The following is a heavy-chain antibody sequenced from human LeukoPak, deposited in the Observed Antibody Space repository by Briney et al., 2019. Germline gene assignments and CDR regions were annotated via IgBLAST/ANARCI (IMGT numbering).Heavy chain of an antibody. Sequence: GGSLRLSCAASGFTFDGYAMHWVRQAPGKGLEWVSGISWNSGSIGYADSVKGRFTISRDNAKNSLYLQMNSLRAEDTALYYCAKDIAAAGIDYYYGMDVWGQGTTVTVSS. CDR3: AKDIAAAGIDYYYGMDV. CDR1: GFTFDGYA. V-gene: IGHV3-9*01. J-gene: IGHJ6*02. D-gene: IGHD6-13*01. CDR2: ISWNSGSI.